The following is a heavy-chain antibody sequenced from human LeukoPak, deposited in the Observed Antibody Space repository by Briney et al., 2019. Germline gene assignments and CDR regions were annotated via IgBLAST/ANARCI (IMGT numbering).Heavy chain of an antibody. D-gene: IGHD3-22*01. V-gene: IGHV4-59*01. CDR2: IYYSGST. J-gene: IGHJ4*02. CDR1: GGSISSYY. CDR3: ARGSMVNYFDSSGYYNY. Sequence: SETLSLTSTVSGGSISSYYWSWIRQPPGKGLEWIGYIYYSGSTNYNPSLKSRVTISVDTSKNQFSLKLSSVTAADTAVYYCARGSMVNYFDSSGYYNYWGQGALVTVSS.